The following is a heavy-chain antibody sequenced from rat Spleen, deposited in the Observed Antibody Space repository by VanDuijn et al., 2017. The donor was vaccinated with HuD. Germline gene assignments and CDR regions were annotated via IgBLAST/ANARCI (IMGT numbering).Heavy chain of an antibody. D-gene: IGHD1-9*01. CDR3: TRHGYNSYFDY. CDR2: IDYSGST. V-gene: IGHV3-1*01. CDR1: GYSITSNF. Sequence: EVQLQESGPGLVKPSQSLSLTCSVTGYSITSNFWGWIRKFPGNKMEWMGYIDYSGSTSYNPSLKSRVSITRDTSKNQFFLQLNSVTTEDTATYYCTRHGYNSYFDYWDQGVMVTVSS. J-gene: IGHJ2*01.